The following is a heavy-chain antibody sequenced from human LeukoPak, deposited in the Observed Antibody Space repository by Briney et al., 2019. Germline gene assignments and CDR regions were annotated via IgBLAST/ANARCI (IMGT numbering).Heavy chain of an antibody. D-gene: IGHD3-10*01. CDR1: GFTFSSYW. J-gene: IGHJ6*03. V-gene: IGHV3-23*01. CDR3: AKGGAVSSKSITMIRGTRRYYYYMDV. CDR2: ISDSGDRT. Sequence: GGSLRLSCAASGFTFSSYWMSWVRQAPGKGLEWVSSISDSGDRTFYADSVKGRFTISRDNSKNTLFLQVNSLRAEDTAVYYCAKGGAVSSKSITMIRGTRRYYYYMDVWGKGTTVTISS.